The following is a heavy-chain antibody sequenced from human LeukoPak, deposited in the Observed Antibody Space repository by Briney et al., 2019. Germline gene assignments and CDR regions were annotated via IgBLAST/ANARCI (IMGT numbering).Heavy chain of an antibody. D-gene: IGHD6-13*01. Sequence: SETLSLTCAVYGGSFSGYYWNWIRQPPGKGLEWIGEINHSGSTNYNPSLKSRVTISVDTSKNQFSLKLSSVTAADTAVYYRARAVGGIAAVNWFDPWGQGTLVTVSS. CDR3: ARAVGGIAAVNWFDP. CDR1: GGSFSGYY. CDR2: INHSGST. J-gene: IGHJ5*02. V-gene: IGHV4-34*01.